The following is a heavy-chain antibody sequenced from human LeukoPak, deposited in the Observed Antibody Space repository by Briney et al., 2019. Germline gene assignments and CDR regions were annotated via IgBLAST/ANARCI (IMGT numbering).Heavy chain of an antibody. CDR1: GYSISSGYS. Sequence: SETLSLTCSVSGYSISSGYSWGWIRQPPGKGLELIGHIYYSGDTYYNPSLKSRVTMSVDTSKNQFSLKLSSVTAADTAVYYCARGNYYMDVWGKGTTVTVSS. CDR2: IYYSGDT. J-gene: IGHJ6*03. V-gene: IGHV4-38-2*02. D-gene: IGHD6-13*01. CDR3: ARGNYYMDV.